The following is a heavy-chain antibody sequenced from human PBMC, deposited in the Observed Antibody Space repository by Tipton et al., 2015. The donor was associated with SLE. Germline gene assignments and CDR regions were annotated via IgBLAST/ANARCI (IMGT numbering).Heavy chain of an antibody. CDR1: GDSISNNNYY. D-gene: IGHD3-22*01. CDR3: ARDEYRYDTTGYHLLGHFDF. V-gene: IGHV4-39*07. CDR2: INYSGTT. Sequence: TLSLTCTVSGDSISNNNYYWGWIRQPPGKGLEWIGNINYSGTTYFNPSLKTRVTISVDTSKTQFSLGLTSVTASDTAVYYCARDEYRYDTTGYHLLGHFDFWGQGTLVTVSS. J-gene: IGHJ4*02.